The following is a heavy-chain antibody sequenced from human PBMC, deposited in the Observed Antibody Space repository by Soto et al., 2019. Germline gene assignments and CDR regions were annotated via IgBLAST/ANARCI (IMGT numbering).Heavy chain of an antibody. V-gene: IGHV4-59*01. CDR2: IYYSGST. CDR1: GGSISSYY. J-gene: IGHJ6*03. Sequence: SETLSLTCTVSGGSISSYYCSWIRQPPGKGLEWIGYIYYSGSTNYNPSLKSRVTISVDTSKNQFSLKLSSVTAADTAVYYCARGITMVRGVIMRNYYYYYYMDVWGKGTTVTVS. D-gene: IGHD3-10*01. CDR3: ARGITMVRGVIMRNYYYYYYMDV.